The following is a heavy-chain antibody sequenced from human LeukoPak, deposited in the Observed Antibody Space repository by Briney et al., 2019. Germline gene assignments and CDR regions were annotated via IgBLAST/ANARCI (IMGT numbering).Heavy chain of an antibody. CDR1: GFTFSDSW. Sequence: PGRSLRLSCAASGFTFSDSWMSWVRQAPGKGLEWVANMNQDGSEKDYVDSVKGRFTISRDNARKSLYLQMSSLRAEDTAVYYCATYTHWVAGDVWGQGTTVTVSS. J-gene: IGHJ6*02. D-gene: IGHD3-16*01. CDR3: ATYTHWVAGDV. CDR2: MNQDGSEK. V-gene: IGHV3-7*01.